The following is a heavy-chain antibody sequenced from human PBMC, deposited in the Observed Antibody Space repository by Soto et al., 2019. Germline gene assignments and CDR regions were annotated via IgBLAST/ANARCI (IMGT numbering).Heavy chain of an antibody. CDR3: ARTTAVPNTLRSRYFFDY. J-gene: IGHJ4*02. CDR2: VYYSGTT. D-gene: IGHD4-17*01. CDR1: RRSTSSVDYY. V-gene: IGHV4-61*08. Sequence: SDPLALQCTVYRRSTSSVDYYSICILQPPGNLLEWIGYVYYSGTTNYNPSLKSRVTISVDLSKNQFSLRLSSVTTADTALYYCARTTAVPNTLRSRYFFDYWGQGTLVTVSS.